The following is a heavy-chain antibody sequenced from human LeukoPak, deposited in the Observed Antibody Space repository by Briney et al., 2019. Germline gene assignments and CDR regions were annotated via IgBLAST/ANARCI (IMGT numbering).Heavy chain of an antibody. V-gene: IGHV4-4*07. Sequence: PSETLSLTCTVSGESISSYYWTWIRQPAGKGLEWIGRIYSSGSTNYNPSLKGRVTMSVDTSKNQFSLKLSSLTAADTAVYYCARGVVAAPDTVDYWGQGTLVTVSS. D-gene: IGHD6-13*01. J-gene: IGHJ4*02. CDR3: ARGVVAAPDTVDY. CDR1: GESISSYY. CDR2: IYSSGST.